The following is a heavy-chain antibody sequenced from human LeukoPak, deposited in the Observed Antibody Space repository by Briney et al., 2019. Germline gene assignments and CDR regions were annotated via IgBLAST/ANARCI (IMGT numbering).Heavy chain of an antibody. CDR1: GFTFSDYY. CDR2: ISSSSSYT. J-gene: IGHJ5*02. CDR3: ARDLIIAAAGTNWFDP. V-gene: IGHV3-11*06. Sequence: PGGSLRLSCAASGFTFSDYYMSWIGQAPGKGLEWVSYISSSSSYTNYADSVKGRFTISRDNAKNSLYLQMNSLRAEDTAVYYCARDLIIAAAGTNWFDPWGQGTLVTVSS. D-gene: IGHD6-13*01.